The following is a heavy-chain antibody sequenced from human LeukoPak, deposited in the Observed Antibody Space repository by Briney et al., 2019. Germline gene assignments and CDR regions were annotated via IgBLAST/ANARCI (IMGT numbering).Heavy chain of an antibody. CDR1: GGSISSGGYY. V-gene: IGHV4-30-2*01. Sequence: SQTLSLTCTVSGGSISSGGYYWSWIRQPPGKGLEWIGYIYHSGSTYYNPSLKSRVTISVDRSKNQFSLKLSSVTAADTAVYYCARCIDFWSGYFDYWGQGTLVTVSS. CDR3: ARCIDFWSGYFDY. D-gene: IGHD3-3*01. CDR2: IYHSGST. J-gene: IGHJ4*02.